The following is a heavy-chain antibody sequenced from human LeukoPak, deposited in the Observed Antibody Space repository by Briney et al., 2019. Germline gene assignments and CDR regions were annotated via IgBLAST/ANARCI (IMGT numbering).Heavy chain of an antibody. V-gene: IGHV4-59*02. D-gene: IGHD6-6*01. J-gene: IGHJ4*02. Sequence: ESSETLSLTCTVSGGSVSSYYWSWIRQPPGKGLEWIAYISYSGSTNYNPSLKSRVTISVDTSKNQFSLKLSSVTAADTAVYYCARHRAYSSSSPFDYWGQGTLVTVSS. CDR2: ISYSGST. CDR1: GGSVSSYY. CDR3: ARHRAYSSSSPFDY.